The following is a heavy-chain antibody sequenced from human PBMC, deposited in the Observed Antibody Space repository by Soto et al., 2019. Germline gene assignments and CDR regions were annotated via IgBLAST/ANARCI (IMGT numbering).Heavy chain of an antibody. CDR1: GFTFSSYG. V-gene: IGHV3-33*01. J-gene: IGHJ4*02. CDR3: ATAESSSSSWYYFDY. CDR2: IWYDGSNK. D-gene: IGHD6-13*01. Sequence: GGSLRLSCAASGFTFSSYGMHWVRQAPGKGLEWVAVIWYDGSNKYYADSVKGRFTISRDNSKNTLYLQMNSLRAEDTAVYYCATAESSSSSWYYFDYWGQGTLVTVSS.